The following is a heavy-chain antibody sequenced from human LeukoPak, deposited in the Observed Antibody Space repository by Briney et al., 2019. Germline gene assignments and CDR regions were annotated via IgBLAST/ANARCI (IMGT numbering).Heavy chain of an antibody. D-gene: IGHD3-16*01. J-gene: IGHJ4*02. V-gene: IGHV4-38-2*01. CDR3: ARVTYVAAMLYQYFDY. CDR2: IFQSGDS. CDR1: SYSMSRGAY. Sequence: SETLSLTCGVSSYSMSRGAYWGWIRQSPGKGLEWVGSIFQSGDSYYNPSLKRRLTMSVDPSKNQFPLQPTAATAAPTALYHCARVTYVAAMLYQYFDYFGQGILVTVSS.